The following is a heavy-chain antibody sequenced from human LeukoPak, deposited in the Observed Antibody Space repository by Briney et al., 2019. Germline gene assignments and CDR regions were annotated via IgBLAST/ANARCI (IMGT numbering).Heavy chain of an antibody. J-gene: IGHJ3*02. CDR3: AKKLQRTMVADAFDI. Sequence: GGSLRLSCAVSGFTFSNYAMNWVRLAPGKGLEWVSVISGDGSITYYADSVKGRFTISRDNSKNTLYLHMNSLRAEDTALYYCAKKLQRTMVADAFDIWGQGTMVTVSS. D-gene: IGHD3-10*01. CDR2: ISGDGSIT. V-gene: IGHV3-23*01. CDR1: GFTFSNYA.